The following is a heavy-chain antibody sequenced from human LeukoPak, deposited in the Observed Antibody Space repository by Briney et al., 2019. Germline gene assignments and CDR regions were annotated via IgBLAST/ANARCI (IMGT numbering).Heavy chain of an antibody. CDR2: IKQDGSEK. Sequence: GGSLRLSCAASGSTFSSYWMSWVRQAPGKGLEWVANIKQDGSEKYYVDSVKGRFTISRDNAKNSLYLQMNSLRAEDTAVYYCARESYCGGDCSDYYYYGMDVWGQGTTVTVSS. J-gene: IGHJ6*02. D-gene: IGHD2-21*02. CDR3: ARESYCGGDCSDYYYYGMDV. CDR1: GSTFSSYW. V-gene: IGHV3-7*01.